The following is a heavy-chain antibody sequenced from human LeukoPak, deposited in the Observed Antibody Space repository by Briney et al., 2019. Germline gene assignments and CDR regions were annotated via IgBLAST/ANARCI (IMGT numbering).Heavy chain of an antibody. D-gene: IGHD2-21*02. V-gene: IGHV3-23*01. CDR2: ISGSGGST. CDR1: GFTFSSYA. Sequence: PGGSLRLSCAASGFTFSSYAMSWVRQAPGKGLEWVSAISGSGGSTYYADSVKGRFTISRDNSKNTLYLQMNSLRAEDTAVYYCAKDITGLTANAKIVAVTAIHPNFDYWGQGTLVTVSS. CDR3: AKDITGLTANAKIVAVTAIHPNFDY. J-gene: IGHJ4*02.